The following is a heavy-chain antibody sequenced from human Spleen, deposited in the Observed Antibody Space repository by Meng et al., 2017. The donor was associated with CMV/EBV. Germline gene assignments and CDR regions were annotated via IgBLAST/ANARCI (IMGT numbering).Heavy chain of an antibody. D-gene: IGHD3-10*01. V-gene: IGHV3-33*06. CDR1: GFTFSSYR. Sequence: GGSLRLSCAASGFTFSSYRMNWLRQTPGKGLEWVAVIWHDGSDKYYGDPMKGRFTISRDNSKNTLYLQMNSLRAEDTAVYYCAKDQGTDFYYYAMDVWGPGTTVTVSS. CDR3: AKDQGTDFYYYAMDV. J-gene: IGHJ6*02. CDR2: IWHDGSDK.